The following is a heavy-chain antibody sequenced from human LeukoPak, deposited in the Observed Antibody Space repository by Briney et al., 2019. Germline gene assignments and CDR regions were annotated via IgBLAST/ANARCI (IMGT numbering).Heavy chain of an antibody. V-gene: IGHV3-30*02. CDR1: GITFRSSS. CDR3: AQPDF. CDR2: IRFDGSTK. Sequence: GGSLRLSCVASGITFRSSSMHWVRQAPGKGLEWLAFIRFDGSTKYYADSVKGRFTVSRDNSKSTLYLQMNSLRAEDTAVYYCAQPDFWGQGTLVSVSS. J-gene: IGHJ4*02.